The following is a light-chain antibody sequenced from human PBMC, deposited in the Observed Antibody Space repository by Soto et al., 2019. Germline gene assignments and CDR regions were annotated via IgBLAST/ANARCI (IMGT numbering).Light chain of an antibody. V-gene: IGKV3-15*01. J-gene: IGKJ4*01. CDR2: GAS. CDR3: QEYNNWHPIT. Sequence: EIVMTQSPATLSVSPGERATLSCRASQSISSKFAWYQQKPGQAPRLLIYGASTRATGIPVRFSGSGSGTEFTLTITSLQSEDFAVYYCQEYNNWHPITFGGGTKVEIK. CDR1: QSISSK.